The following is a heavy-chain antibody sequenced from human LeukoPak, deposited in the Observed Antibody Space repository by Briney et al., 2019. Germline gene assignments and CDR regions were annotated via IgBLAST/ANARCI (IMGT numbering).Heavy chain of an antibody. Sequence: PSETLSLTSTVSGGSISSSSYYWGWIRQPPGKGLEWIGSIYYSGSTYYNPSLKSRVTISVDTSKNQFSLKLSSVTAAGTAVYYCARQYYYGSGISYYYYYGMDVWGQGTTVTVSS. J-gene: IGHJ6*02. CDR3: ARQYYYGSGISYYYYYGMDV. D-gene: IGHD3-10*01. CDR2: IYYSGST. CDR1: GGSISSSSYY. V-gene: IGHV4-39*01.